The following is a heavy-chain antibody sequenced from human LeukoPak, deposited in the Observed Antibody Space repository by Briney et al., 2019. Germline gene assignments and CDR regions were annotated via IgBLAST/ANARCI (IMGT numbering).Heavy chain of an antibody. CDR3: ARGKRGYGGYYYYYYMDV. D-gene: IGHD5-12*01. CDR2: INHSGNT. CDR1: GGAFSGYF. V-gene: IGHV4-34*01. J-gene: IGHJ6*03. Sequence: SETLSLTCAAYGGAFSGYFWTWIRQPPGKGLEWIGEINHSGNTNYNPSPKSRVTISVDSSKNQFSLKLNSVTAADTAVYYCARGKRGYGGYYYYYYMDVWGTGTTVTVSS.